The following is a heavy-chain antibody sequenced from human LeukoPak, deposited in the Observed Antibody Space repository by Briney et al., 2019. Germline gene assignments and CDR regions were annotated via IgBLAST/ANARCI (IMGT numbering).Heavy chain of an antibody. V-gene: IGHV1-2*02. D-gene: IGHD2-2*02. Sequence: ASVKVSCKASGYTFSGYYIHWVRQAPGQGLEWMGWINPYNDDTHYAQNFQGRVTMTSDTSITTAYMELTRLTFDDTAVYYCARDPGYCSSTTCHNLFDSWGQGTLVTVSP. J-gene: IGHJ5*01. CDR2: INPYNDDT. CDR1: GYTFSGYY. CDR3: ARDPGYCSSTTCHNLFDS.